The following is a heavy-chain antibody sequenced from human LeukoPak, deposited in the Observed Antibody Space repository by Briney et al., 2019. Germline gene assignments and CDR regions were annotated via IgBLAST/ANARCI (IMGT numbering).Heavy chain of an antibody. CDR3: ARDQPPYYDILTGHQTYYYYGMDV. CDR1: GYTFTSYA. Sequence: ASVKVSCKASGYTFTSYAMHWVRQAPGQRPEWMGWINAGNANTKYSQKFQGRVTITRDTSASTGYMELSSLSSEDTAVYYCARDQPPYYDILTGHQTYYYYGMDVWGQGTTVTVSS. V-gene: IGHV1-3*01. CDR2: INAGNANT. D-gene: IGHD3-9*01. J-gene: IGHJ6*02.